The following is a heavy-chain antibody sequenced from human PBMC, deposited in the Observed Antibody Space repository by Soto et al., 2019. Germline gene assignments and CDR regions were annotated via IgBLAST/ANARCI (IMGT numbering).Heavy chain of an antibody. Sequence: SETLSLTCTVSGGSMSGSISNFYWSWIRQPPGKGLEWIGSIYYSGATNYNPSLKSRVTISVDTSKNQFSLKVNSVTAADTAKYYCARAMGDCGTYYYYYGLDVWGQGTTVTVSS. D-gene: IGHD1-26*01. CDR2: IYYSGAT. CDR3: ARAMGDCGTYYYYYGLDV. J-gene: IGHJ6*02. CDR1: GGSMSGSISNFY. V-gene: IGHV4-61*01.